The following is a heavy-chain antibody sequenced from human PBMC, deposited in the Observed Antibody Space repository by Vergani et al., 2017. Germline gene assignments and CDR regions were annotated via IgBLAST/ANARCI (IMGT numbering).Heavy chain of an antibody. CDR2: IKQDGSEK. CDR1: GFTFSSYW. Sequence: EVQLVESGGGLVQPGRSLRLSCAASGFTFSSYWMSGVRQAPGKGLEGVANIKQDGSEKYYVDSVKGRFTISRHNAKNSLYLQMNSMSAEDTAVYYCARARYFDYWGQGTLVTVSS. V-gene: IGHV3-7*01. CDR3: ARARYFDY. J-gene: IGHJ4*02.